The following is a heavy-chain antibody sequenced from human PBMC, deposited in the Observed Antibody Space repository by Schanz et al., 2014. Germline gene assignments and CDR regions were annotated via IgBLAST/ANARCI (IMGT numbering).Heavy chain of an antibody. Sequence: QVQLVQSGAEVKKPGASVRVSCKASGYTFTTYAMSWVRQAPGQGLEWMGWISVYNGNTKYPQKLQGRVTMTTDTSTSTAYMELRSLRSDDTAVYYCARDAADFYDILTEEDYWGQGTLVTGSS. CDR1: GYTFTTYA. V-gene: IGHV1-18*01. CDR2: ISVYNGNT. J-gene: IGHJ4*02. D-gene: IGHD3-9*01. CDR3: ARDAADFYDILTEEDY.